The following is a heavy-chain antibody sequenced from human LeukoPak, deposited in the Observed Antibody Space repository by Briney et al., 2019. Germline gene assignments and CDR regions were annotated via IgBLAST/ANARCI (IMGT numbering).Heavy chain of an antibody. Sequence: GGSLRLSCAASGFTFNTYGMHWVRQAPGKGPEWVAVIASDGRDKKYADSVKGRFTITRDNSKNTLYLQMNSLRAEDTAVYYCAKDGARGAAKYYFDYWGQGTLATVSS. D-gene: IGHD6-13*01. V-gene: IGHV3-30*18. CDR1: GFTFNTYG. J-gene: IGHJ4*02. CDR2: IASDGRDK. CDR3: AKDGARGAAKYYFDY.